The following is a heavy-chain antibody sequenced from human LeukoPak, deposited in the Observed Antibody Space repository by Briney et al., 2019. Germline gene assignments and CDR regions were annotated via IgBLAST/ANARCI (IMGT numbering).Heavy chain of an antibody. Sequence: SETLSLTCTVSGGSISSGGYYWSWIRQHPGKGLEWIGYIYYSGSTYYNPSLKSRVTISVDTSKNQFSLKLSSVTAADTAVYYCARVVYGSGTRRFDYWGQGTLVTVSS. D-gene: IGHD3-10*01. CDR1: GGSISSGGYY. V-gene: IGHV4-31*03. CDR3: ARVVYGSGTRRFDY. CDR2: IYYSGST. J-gene: IGHJ4*02.